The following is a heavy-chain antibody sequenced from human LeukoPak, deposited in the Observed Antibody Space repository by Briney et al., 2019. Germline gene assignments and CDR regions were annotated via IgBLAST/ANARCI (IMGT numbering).Heavy chain of an antibody. V-gene: IGHV3-48*01. CDR3: ARDVHHRPIWFGELLRDY. Sequence: GGSLRLSCAASGFTFSSYSMNWVRQAPGKGLGWVSYISSSSSTIYYADSVKGRFTISRDNAKNSLYLQMNSLRAEDTAVYYCARDVHHRPIWFGELLRDYWGQGTLVTVSS. J-gene: IGHJ4*02. CDR2: ISSSSSTI. CDR1: GFTFSSYS. D-gene: IGHD3-10*01.